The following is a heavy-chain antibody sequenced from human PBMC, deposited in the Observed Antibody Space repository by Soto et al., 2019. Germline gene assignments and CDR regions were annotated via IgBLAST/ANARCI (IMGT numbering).Heavy chain of an antibody. CDR3: ERHQLSPRNSSHP. V-gene: IGHV4-39*01. Sequence: SETLSLTCTVSGGSISSSSYYWGWIRQPPGKGLEWIGSIYYSGSTYYNPSLKSRVTISVDTSKNQFSLKLSSVTAADTAVYYFERHQLSPRNSSHPCGHAPLVTLS. D-gene: IGHD5-18*01. CDR2: IYYSGST. CDR1: GGSISSSSYY. J-gene: IGHJ5*02.